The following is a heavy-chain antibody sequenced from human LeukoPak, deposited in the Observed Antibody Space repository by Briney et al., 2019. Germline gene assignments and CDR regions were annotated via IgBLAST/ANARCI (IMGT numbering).Heavy chain of an antibody. V-gene: IGHV3-7*01. CDR3: ARHLTYFDY. CDR2: IKPDGSEK. Sequence: GGSLRLSCAVSGFIFSSNWMSWVRQAPGKGLEWVANIKPDGSEKYYVDSVKGRFSISRDNAKNSLYLQMNSLRAEDTAIYYCARHLTYFDYWGQGTLVTVPS. J-gene: IGHJ4*02. CDR1: GFIFSSNW.